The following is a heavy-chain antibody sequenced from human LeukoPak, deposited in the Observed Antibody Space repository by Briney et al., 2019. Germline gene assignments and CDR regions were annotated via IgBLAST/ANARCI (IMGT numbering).Heavy chain of an antibody. V-gene: IGHV1-69*05. Sequence: ASVKVSCKASGGTFSSYAISWVRQAPGQGLEWMGGIIPIFGTANYAQKFQGRVTITTDESTCTAYMELSSLRSEDTAVYYCARVPLSSIGSGSPYHFDYWGQGTLVTVSS. J-gene: IGHJ4*02. CDR2: IIPIFGTA. CDR1: GGTFSSYA. CDR3: ARVPLSSIGSGSPYHFDY. D-gene: IGHD1-26*01.